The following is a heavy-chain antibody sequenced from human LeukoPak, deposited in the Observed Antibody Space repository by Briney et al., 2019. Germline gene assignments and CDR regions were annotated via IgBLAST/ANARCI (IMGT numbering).Heavy chain of an antibody. CDR2: IYSGGST. CDR3: ARDLRDRGFDY. J-gene: IGHJ4*02. Sequence: GGSLRLSCAASGFTVSSNYMSWVRQAPGKGLEWVSVIYSGGSTYYADSVKGRFTISRDNSKNTLYLQMSSLRAEDTAVYYCARDLRDRGFDYWGQGTLVTVSS. V-gene: IGHV3-53*01. CDR1: GFTVSSNY. D-gene: IGHD3-10*01.